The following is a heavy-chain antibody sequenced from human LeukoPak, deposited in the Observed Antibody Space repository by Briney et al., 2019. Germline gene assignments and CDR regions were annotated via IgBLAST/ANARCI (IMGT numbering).Heavy chain of an antibody. CDR3: ARRVGTTAGRYFDY. D-gene: IGHD6-13*01. J-gene: IGHJ4*02. V-gene: IGHV4-39*01. Sequence: SETLSLTCTVSGGSISSASYYWGWIRQPPGKGLEWIGNIHYSGSPFYNPSLKSRVTISVDTSKNQFSVKLNSVTAADTAVYYCARRVGTTAGRYFDYWGQGTLVTVSS. CDR2: IHYSGSP. CDR1: GGSISSASYY.